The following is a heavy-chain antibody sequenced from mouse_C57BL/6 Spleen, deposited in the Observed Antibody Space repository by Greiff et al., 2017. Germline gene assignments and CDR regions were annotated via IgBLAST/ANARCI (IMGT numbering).Heavy chain of an antibody. J-gene: IGHJ2*01. D-gene: IGHD1-1*02. V-gene: IGHV1-59*01. Sequence: VQLQQPGAELVRPGTSVKLSCKASGYTFTSYWMHWVKQRPGQGLEWIGVIDPSDSYTNYNQKFKGKATLTVDTSSSTAYMQLSSLTSEDSAVYYCARREITTVVAHTRGQDTTLTESS. CDR2: IDPSDSYT. CDR3: ARREITTVVAHT. CDR1: GYTFTSYW.